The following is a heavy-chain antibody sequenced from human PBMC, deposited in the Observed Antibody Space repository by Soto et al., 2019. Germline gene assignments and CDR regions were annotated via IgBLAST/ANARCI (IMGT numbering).Heavy chain of an antibody. Sequence: TSETLSLTCTVSGGSISSGGYYWSWIRQHPGKGLEWIGYIYYSGSTYYNPSLKSRVTISVDTSKNQFSLKLSSVTAADTAVYYCARSPSGYDYYFDYWGQGTLVTVSS. V-gene: IGHV4-31*03. CDR3: ARSPSGYDYYFDY. CDR2: IYYSGST. D-gene: IGHD5-12*01. J-gene: IGHJ4*02. CDR1: GGSISSGGYY.